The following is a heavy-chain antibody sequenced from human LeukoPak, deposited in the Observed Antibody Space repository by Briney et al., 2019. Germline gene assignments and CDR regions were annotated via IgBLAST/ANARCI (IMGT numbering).Heavy chain of an antibody. CDR1: GYTFTSHG. V-gene: IGHV1-18*01. CDR3: ARDRPVMITFGGVIIAAY. CDR2: VSGYNGNT. J-gene: IGHJ4*02. D-gene: IGHD3-16*02. Sequence: ASVKVSCKASGYTFTSHGINWLRQAPGQGLEGMGWVSGYNGNTDYAKKFQGRVTMTTDRSTNTVYMELRSLRSDDTAVYYCARDRPVMITFGGVIIAAYWGQGTLVSVSS.